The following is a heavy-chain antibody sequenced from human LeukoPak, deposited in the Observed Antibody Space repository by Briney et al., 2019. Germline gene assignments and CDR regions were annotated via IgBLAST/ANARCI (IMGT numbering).Heavy chain of an antibody. V-gene: IGHV4-39*01. Sequence: SETLSLTCSVSGDSISSRSYYWGWIRQPPGKGLEFLGSIYHSGSTYYNPFLKSRVTISVDTSKNQFSLHLSSVTAADTAVYFCARQGYYGSGTYYIPNDWGQGTLVTVSS. J-gene: IGHJ4*02. CDR2: IYHSGST. CDR1: GDSISSRSYY. D-gene: IGHD3-10*01. CDR3: ARQGYYGSGTYYIPND.